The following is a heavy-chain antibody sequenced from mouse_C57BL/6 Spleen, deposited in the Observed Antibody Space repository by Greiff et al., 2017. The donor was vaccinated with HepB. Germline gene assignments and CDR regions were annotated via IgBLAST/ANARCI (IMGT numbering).Heavy chain of an antibody. CDR2: IDPENGDT. CDR3: TTTVAV. J-gene: IGHJ1*03. CDR1: GFNIKDDY. V-gene: IGHV14-4*01. D-gene: IGHD1-1*01. Sequence: EVKLMESGAELVRPGASVKLSCTASGFNIKDDYMHWVKQRPEQGLEWIGWIDPENGDTEYASKFQGKATITADTSSNTAYLQLSSLTSEDTAVYYCTTTVAVWGTGTTVTVSS.